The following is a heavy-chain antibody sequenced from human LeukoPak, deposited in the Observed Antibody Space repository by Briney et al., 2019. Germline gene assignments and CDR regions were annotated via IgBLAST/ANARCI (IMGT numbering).Heavy chain of an antibody. J-gene: IGHJ4*02. CDR1: GFTFSSYA. V-gene: IGHV3-64*01. CDR2: ISSNGGST. CDR3: AKDAGYCSGGSCPGYYFDY. D-gene: IGHD2-15*01. Sequence: GGSLRLSCAASGFTFSSYAMHWVRQAPGKGLEYVSAISSNGGSTYYANSVKGRFTISRDNSKNTLYLQMGSPRAEDMAVYYCAKDAGYCSGGSCPGYYFDYWGQGTLVTVSS.